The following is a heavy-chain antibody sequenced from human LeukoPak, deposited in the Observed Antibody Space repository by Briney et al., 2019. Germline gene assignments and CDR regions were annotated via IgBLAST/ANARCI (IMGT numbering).Heavy chain of an antibody. Sequence: SETLSLTCTVSGGSISSSSYYWGWIRQPPGKGLEWIGSIYYSGGTYYNPSLKSRVTISVDTSKNQFSLKLSSVTAADTAVYYCARPNLLSGSYLGDAFDIWGQGTMVTVSS. V-gene: IGHV4-39*01. J-gene: IGHJ3*02. CDR3: ARPNLLSGSYLGDAFDI. D-gene: IGHD1-26*01. CDR2: IYYSGGT. CDR1: GGSISSSSYY.